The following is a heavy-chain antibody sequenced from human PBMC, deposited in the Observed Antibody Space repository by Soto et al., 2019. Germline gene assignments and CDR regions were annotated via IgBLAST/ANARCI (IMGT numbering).Heavy chain of an antibody. CDR3: ARGGTMIVENWFHP. V-gene: IGHV1-2*04. CDR2: INPNSGGT. CDR1: GYTFTGYY. J-gene: IGHJ5*02. D-gene: IGHD3-22*01. Sequence: ASVKVSCKASGYTFTGYYMHWVRQAPGQGLEWMGWINPNSGGTNYAQKFQGWVTMTRDTSISTAYMELSRLRSDDTAVYYCARGGTMIVENWFHPWGQGTLVTVSS.